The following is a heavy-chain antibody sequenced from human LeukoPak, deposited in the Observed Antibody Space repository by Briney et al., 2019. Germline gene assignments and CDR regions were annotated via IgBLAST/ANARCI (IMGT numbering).Heavy chain of an antibody. CDR3: ARDTLGEGEDANYAVYYFDY. CDR1: GFTFRTYW. J-gene: IGHJ4*02. D-gene: IGHD4/OR15-4a*01. CDR2: IKQDGNEK. V-gene: IGHV3-7*01. Sequence: GGSLRLSCAASGFTFRTYWMSWVRQAPGKGLEWVANIKQDGNEKYYVDSVKGRFTISRDNAKNSLDLQMNSLRAEDTAVYYCARDTLGEGEDANYAVYYFDYWGQGTLVTVSS.